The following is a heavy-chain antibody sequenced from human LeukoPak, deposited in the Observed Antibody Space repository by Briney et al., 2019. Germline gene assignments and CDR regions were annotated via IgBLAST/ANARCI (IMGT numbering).Heavy chain of an antibody. J-gene: IGHJ6*03. Sequence: KPSETLSLTCTVSGGSISSSSYYWGWIRQPPGKGLEWIGSTYYSGSTYDNPSLKSRVTISVDTSKNQFSLKLSSVTAADTAVYYCARLSYYYYMDVWGKGTTVTVSS. CDR1: GGSISSSSYY. CDR2: TYYSGST. CDR3: ARLSYYYYMDV. V-gene: IGHV4-39*01.